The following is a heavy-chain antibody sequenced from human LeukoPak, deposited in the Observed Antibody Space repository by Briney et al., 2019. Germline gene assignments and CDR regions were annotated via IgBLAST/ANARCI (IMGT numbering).Heavy chain of an antibody. J-gene: IGHJ6*03. V-gene: IGHV3-13*01. CDR1: GFTFSSYD. Sequence: QTGGSLGLSCAVSGFTFSSYDMLCVRQATGKGLECVSAIGTADDTYYQDSVKGRFPISRENAKTSLYLQMNSLRAGDTAVYYCERRTNDPPFRYRDAWGKGTTVTVSS. CDR2: IGTADDT. CDR3: ERRTNDPPFRYRDA. D-gene: IGHD2-8*01.